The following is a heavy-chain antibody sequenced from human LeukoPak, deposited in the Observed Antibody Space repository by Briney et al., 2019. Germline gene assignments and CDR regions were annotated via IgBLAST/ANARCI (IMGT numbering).Heavy chain of an antibody. CDR1: GGSISSGGYS. D-gene: IGHD6-13*01. J-gene: IGHJ3*02. CDR2: IYHSGST. CDR3: ASGIAAAPRI. V-gene: IGHV4-30-2*01. Sequence: PSETLSLTCAVSGGSISSGGYSWSWIRQPPRKGLEWIGYIYHSGSTNYNPSLKSRVTISVDTSKNQFSLKLSSVTAADTAVYYCASGIAAAPRIWGQGTMVTVSS.